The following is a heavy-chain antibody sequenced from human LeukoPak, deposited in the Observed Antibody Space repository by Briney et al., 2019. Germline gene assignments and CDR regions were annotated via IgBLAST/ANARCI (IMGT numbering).Heavy chain of an antibody. CDR2: MNPNSGNT. Sequence: ASVKVSCKASGYTFTSYDINWVRQATGQGLEWMGWMNPNSGNTGYAQKFQGRVTITRNTSISTAYMELSSLRSEDTAVYYCARGRRGNWNDWGIDYWGQGTLVTVSS. V-gene: IGHV1-8*03. J-gene: IGHJ4*02. CDR1: GYTFTSYD. CDR3: ARGRRGNWNDWGIDY. D-gene: IGHD1-1*01.